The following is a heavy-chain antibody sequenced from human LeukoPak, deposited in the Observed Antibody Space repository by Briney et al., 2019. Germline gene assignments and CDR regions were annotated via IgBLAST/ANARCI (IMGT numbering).Heavy chain of an antibody. CDR3: AKDPNFYYCMDV. J-gene: IGHJ6*03. CDR1: GFTFSGYG. V-gene: IGHV3-30*02. CDR2: VRYDSSNK. Sequence: PGGSLRLSCAASGFTFSGYGMHWVRQAPGKGLEWVAFVRYDSSNKYYADSVKGRFTVSRDNSKNMLYLQMNSLRAEDTAVYYCAKDPNFYYCMDVWGKGATVTISS.